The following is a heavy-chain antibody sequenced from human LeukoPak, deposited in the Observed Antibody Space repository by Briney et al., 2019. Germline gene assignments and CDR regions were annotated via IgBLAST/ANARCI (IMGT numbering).Heavy chain of an antibody. V-gene: IGHV4-59*08. Sequence: PSETLSLTCTVSGGSISSYYWSWIRQPPGKGLEWIGYIYYSGSTNYNPSLKSRVTISVDTSKNQFSLKLSSVTAADTAVYYCARRVNRRSSWYPTYYYGMDVWGQGTTVTVSS. CDR2: IYYSGST. CDR3: ARRVNRRSSWYPTYYYGMDV. J-gene: IGHJ6*02. CDR1: GGSISSYY. D-gene: IGHD6-13*01.